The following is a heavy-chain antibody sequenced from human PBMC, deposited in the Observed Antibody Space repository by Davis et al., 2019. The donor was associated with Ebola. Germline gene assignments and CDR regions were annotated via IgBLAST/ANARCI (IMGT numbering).Heavy chain of an antibody. J-gene: IGHJ6*02. V-gene: IGHV3-11*06. D-gene: IGHD1-1*01. CDR1: GFTFSDYY. CDR2: ISSSSSYT. Sequence: PGGSLRLSCAASGFTFSDYYMSWIRQAPGKGLEWVSYISSSSSYTNYADSVKGRFTISRDNAKNSLYLQMNSLRAEDTAVYYCARDARPATGTTQGYGMDVWGQGTTVTVSS. CDR3: ARDARPATGTTQGYGMDV.